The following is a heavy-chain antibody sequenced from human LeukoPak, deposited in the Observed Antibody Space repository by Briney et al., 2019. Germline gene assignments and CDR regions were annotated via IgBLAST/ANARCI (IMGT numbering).Heavy chain of an antibody. CDR3: ARDHYFDISGYLDY. V-gene: IGHV3-30-3*01. D-gene: IGHD3-22*01. CDR1: GFTFSSYA. CDR2: ISYDGTKQ. Sequence: PGGSLRLSCAASGFTFSSYAMHWVRQAPGKGLEWLAVISYDGTKQYFADSVKGRFTTSRDNVKNSLYLEVNSLRVEDSAVYYCARDHYFDISGYLDYWGQGTPVTVSS. J-gene: IGHJ4*02.